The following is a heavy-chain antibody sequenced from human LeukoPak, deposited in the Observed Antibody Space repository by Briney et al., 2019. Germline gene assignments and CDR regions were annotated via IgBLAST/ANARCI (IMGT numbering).Heavy chain of an antibody. V-gene: IGHV5-51*01. CDR1: GYSFTSYW. CDR3: ARGSSYYYGSGSYYPENWFDP. Sequence: GESLKISCKGSGYSFTSYWIGWVRQMPGKGLEWMGIIYPGDSDTRYSPSFQGQVTISADKSISTAYLQWRRLKASDTDMYYCARGSSYYYGSGSYYPENWFDPWGQGTLVTVSA. D-gene: IGHD3-10*01. J-gene: IGHJ5*02. CDR2: IYPGDSDT.